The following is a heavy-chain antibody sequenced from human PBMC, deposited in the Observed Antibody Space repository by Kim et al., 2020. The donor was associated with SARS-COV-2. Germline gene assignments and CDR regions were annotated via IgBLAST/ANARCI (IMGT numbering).Heavy chain of an antibody. J-gene: IGHJ6*02. Sequence: SETLSLTCTVSNASISSYYWTWIRQPPGKGLEYIGYIYYSGSTDYSPSLNSRVTISVDPSKNQVSLKLTSVTAADTAVYYCASFPPAMSYDNGVDVWGQGAKDALSS. CDR3: ASFPPAMSYDNGVDV. CDR1: NASISSYY. CDR2: IYYSGST. V-gene: IGHV4-59*01.